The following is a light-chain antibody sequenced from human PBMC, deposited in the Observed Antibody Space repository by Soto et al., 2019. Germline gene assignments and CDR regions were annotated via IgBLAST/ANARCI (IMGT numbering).Light chain of an antibody. CDR2: GAS. CDR3: QQARRFPIT. J-gene: IGKJ5*01. CDR1: QSVSSSY. Sequence: EIVLTQSPGTLSLSPGERATPSCRASQSVSSSYLAWYQQKPGQAPRLLIYGASSRATGIPDRFSGSGSGTDFTLNISSLQPEDFAVYYCQQARRFPITFGQGTRLEIK. V-gene: IGKV3-20*01.